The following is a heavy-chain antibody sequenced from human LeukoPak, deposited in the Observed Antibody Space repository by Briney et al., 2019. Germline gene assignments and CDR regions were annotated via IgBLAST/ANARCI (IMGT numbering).Heavy chain of an antibody. CDR2: INHSGST. CDR1: GGSFSGYY. Sequence: SETLSLTCAVYGGSFSGYYWSWIRQPPGKGLEWIGEINHSGSTNYNPSLKSRVTISVDTSKNQFSLKLSTVTAADTAVYYCARGRGSSTKHNTDYWGQGTLVTVSS. J-gene: IGHJ4*02. V-gene: IGHV4-34*01. D-gene: IGHD2-2*01. CDR3: ARGRGSSTKHNTDY.